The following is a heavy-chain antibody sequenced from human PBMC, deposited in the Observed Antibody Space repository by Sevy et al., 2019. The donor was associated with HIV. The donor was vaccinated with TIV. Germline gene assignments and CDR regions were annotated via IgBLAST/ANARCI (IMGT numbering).Heavy chain of an antibody. J-gene: IGHJ4*02. CDR3: ARDNYGDYTFDY. D-gene: IGHD4-17*01. CDR2: IIPIFGTA. V-gene: IGHV1-69*06. CDR1: GGTFSSYA. Sequence: ASVKVSCKASGGTFSSYAISWVRQAPGQGLEWMGWIIPIFGTANYAQKFQGRVTITADKSTSTAYMELSSLRSEDTAVYYCARDNYGDYTFDYWGQGTLVTVSS.